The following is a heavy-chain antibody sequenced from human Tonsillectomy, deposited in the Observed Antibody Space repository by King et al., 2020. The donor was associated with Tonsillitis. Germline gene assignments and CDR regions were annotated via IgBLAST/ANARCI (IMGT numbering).Heavy chain of an antibody. D-gene: IGHD3-22*01. CDR1: GGSISSSGYY. J-gene: IGHJ4*02. Sequence: QLQESGPGLVKPSETLSLTCTVSGGSISSSGYYWGWIRQPPGKGLEWIGSMYYSGSSYYNPSLRSRVTLSVDTSKNQFSLKLSSVTAADTAVYYCARHVQYFYVSSGYSPGHVHYFDYWGQGTLVTVSS. V-gene: IGHV4-39*01. CDR3: ARHVQYFYVSSGYSPGHVHYFDY. CDR2: MYYSGSS.